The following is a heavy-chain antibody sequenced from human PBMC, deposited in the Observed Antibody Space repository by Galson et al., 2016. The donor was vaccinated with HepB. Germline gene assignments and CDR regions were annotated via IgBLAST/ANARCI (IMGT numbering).Heavy chain of an antibody. CDR1: GFDFSKYD. Sequence: SLRLSCASSGFDFSKYDMHWVRQAPGKGLEWVSTIGTAGDTHYPGSVKGRFIISRENAKNSLYLQMSSLRADDTAVYYCARDRGIGFGSGFTAYAMDVWGQGSTVTVSS. D-gene: IGHD3-10*01. V-gene: IGHV3-13*01. CDR3: ARDRGIGFGSGFTAYAMDV. J-gene: IGHJ6*02. CDR2: IGTAGDT.